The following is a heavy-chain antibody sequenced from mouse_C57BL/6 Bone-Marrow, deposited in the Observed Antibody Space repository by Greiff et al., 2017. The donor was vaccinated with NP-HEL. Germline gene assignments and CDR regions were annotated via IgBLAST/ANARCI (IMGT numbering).Heavy chain of an antibody. Sequence: VQLQQPGAELVKPGASVKMSCKASGYTFTSYWITWVKQRPGQGLEWIGDIYPGSGSTNYNEKFKSKATLTVDTSSSTAYMQLSSLTSEDSAVYYCARDTMVTTVPFAYWGQGTLVTVSA. CDR2: IYPGSGST. V-gene: IGHV1-55*01. D-gene: IGHD2-2*01. CDR1: GYTFTSYW. CDR3: ARDTMVTTVPFAY. J-gene: IGHJ3*01.